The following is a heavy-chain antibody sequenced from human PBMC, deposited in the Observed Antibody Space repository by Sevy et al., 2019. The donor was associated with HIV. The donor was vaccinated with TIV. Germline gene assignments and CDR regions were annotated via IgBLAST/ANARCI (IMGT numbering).Heavy chain of an antibody. CDR3: VKEGGGEGGDH. J-gene: IGHJ4*02. CDR2: IQYDGSNK. CDR1: GFSYSSYG. D-gene: IGHD2-21*01. Sequence: GGSLRLSCAASGFSYSSYGMHWVRQAPGKGLEWVAYIQYDGSNKDYADSVKGRFTISRDNSKNKLDQKMNSLRVEDTAVYYCVKEGGGEGGDHWGQGTLVTVSS. V-gene: IGHV3-30*02.